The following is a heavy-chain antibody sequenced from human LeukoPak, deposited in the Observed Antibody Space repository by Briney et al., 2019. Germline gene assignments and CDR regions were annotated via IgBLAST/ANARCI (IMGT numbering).Heavy chain of an antibody. CDR1: GDSVSNNNAA. V-gene: IGHV6-1*01. J-gene: IGHJ3*02. CDR2: TYYRSKWYT. D-gene: IGHD6-19*01. CDR3: ARDRSGWYARDAFDI. Sequence: SQTLSLTCAISGDSVSNNNAAWNWIRQSPSRGLEWLGRTYYRSKWYTDYAVSVSSRITINPDASKNQFSLQLNSVTPEDTAVYYCARDRSGWYARDAFDIWGQGTMVTVSS.